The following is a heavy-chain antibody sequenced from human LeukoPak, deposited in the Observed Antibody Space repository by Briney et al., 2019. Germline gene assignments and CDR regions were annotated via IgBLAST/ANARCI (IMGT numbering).Heavy chain of an antibody. V-gene: IGHV4-38-2*02. CDR2: IYHSGST. CDR1: GYSISSGYY. Sequence: PSETLSLTCTVSGYSISSGYYWGWIRQPPGKGLEWIGSIYHSGSTYYNPSLKSRVTISVDTSKNQFSLKLSSVTAADTAVYYCARQMMYYDILTGYYKGYNWFDPWGQGTLVTVSS. J-gene: IGHJ5*02. CDR3: ARQMMYYDILTGYYKGYNWFDP. D-gene: IGHD3-9*01.